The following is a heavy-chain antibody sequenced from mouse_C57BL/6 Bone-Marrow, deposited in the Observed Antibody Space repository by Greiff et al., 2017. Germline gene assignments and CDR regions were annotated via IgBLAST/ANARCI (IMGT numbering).Heavy chain of an antibody. Sequence: EVMLVESGGGLVQPGGSLKLSWAASGFTFSDYYMYWVRQTPEKRLEWVAYISNGGGSTYYPDTVKGRFTISRDNAKNTLYLQMSRLKSEDSARYYCARGGVYAWFAYWAEGTLVTISA. V-gene: IGHV5-12*01. CDR3: ARGGVYAWFAY. CDR2: ISNGGGST. J-gene: IGHJ3*01. D-gene: IGHD2-12*01. CDR1: GFTFSDYY.